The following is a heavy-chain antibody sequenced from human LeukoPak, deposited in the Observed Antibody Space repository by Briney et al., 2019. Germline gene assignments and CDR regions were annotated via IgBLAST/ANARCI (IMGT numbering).Heavy chain of an antibody. CDR2: INHSGST. CDR3: ARGVENDFWSGYYPSWFDP. D-gene: IGHD3-3*01. Sequence: RTSETLSLTCAVYGGSFSGYYWSWIRQPPGKGLEWIGEINHSGSTNYNPSLKSRVTISVDTSKNQFSLKLSSVTAADTAVYYCARGVENDFWSGYYPSWFDPWGQGTLVTVSS. CDR1: GGSFSGYY. J-gene: IGHJ5*02. V-gene: IGHV4-34*01.